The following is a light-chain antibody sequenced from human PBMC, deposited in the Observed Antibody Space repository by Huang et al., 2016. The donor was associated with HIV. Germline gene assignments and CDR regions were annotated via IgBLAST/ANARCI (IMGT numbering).Light chain of an antibody. J-gene: IGKJ1*01. CDR2: GAS. Sequence: IVLTQSPGTLSLSPGERATLSCRASQSVSSNYLAWYQQKPGQAPRLLIYGASSRATGIPDRVSGSGSGTDFTLTISRLEPEDFAVYYCQQYGSSPSTFGQGTKVEIK. V-gene: IGKV3-20*01. CDR3: QQYGSSPST. CDR1: QSVSSNY.